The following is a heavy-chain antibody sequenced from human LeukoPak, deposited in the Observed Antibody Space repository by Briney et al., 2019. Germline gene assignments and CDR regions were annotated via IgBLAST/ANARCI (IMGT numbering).Heavy chain of an antibody. CDR2: IDPSGSYT. CDR1: GYSFTSYW. V-gene: IGHV5-10-1*01. J-gene: IGHJ4*02. CDR3: ARRRSYYDSSDYEYFDD. Sequence: GESLQISCKGSGYSFTSYWITWVRQMPGKGLEWMGRIDPSGSYTKYSPSFQGHVTISADKSISTAYLQWSSLKASDTAMYYCARRRSYYDSSDYEYFDDWGQGTLVTVSS. D-gene: IGHD3-22*01.